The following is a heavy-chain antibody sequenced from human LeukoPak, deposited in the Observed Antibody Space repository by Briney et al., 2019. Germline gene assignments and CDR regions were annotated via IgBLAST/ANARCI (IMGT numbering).Heavy chain of an antibody. Sequence: SETLSLTCTVSGGSISSYYWGWIRQPPGKGLEWIGSIYYSGSTYYNPSLKSRVTISVDTSKNQFSLKLSSVTAADTAVYYCARDRGNDDGSSWYDDYYYGMDVWGQGTTVTVSS. D-gene: IGHD6-13*01. CDR2: IYYSGST. J-gene: IGHJ6*02. CDR3: ARDRGNDDGSSWYDDYYYGMDV. CDR1: GGSISSYY. V-gene: IGHV4-39*07.